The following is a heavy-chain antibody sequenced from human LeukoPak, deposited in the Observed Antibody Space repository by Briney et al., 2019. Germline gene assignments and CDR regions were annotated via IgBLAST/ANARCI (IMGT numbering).Heavy chain of an antibody. V-gene: IGHV3-23*01. D-gene: IGHD1-14*01. CDR3: AKARGRADGKFDY. J-gene: IGHJ4*02. CDR2: ISGSGGST. Sequence: GGSLRLSCAASGFTFSSYAMSWVRQAPGKGLEWVSAISGSGGSTYYADSVKGRFTISGDNSKNTLYLQMNSLRAEDTAVYYCAKARGRADGKFDYWGQGTLVTVSS. CDR1: GFTFSSYA.